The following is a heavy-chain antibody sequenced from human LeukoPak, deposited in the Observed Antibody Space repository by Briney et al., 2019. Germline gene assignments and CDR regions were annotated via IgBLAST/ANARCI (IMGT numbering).Heavy chain of an antibody. Sequence: GGSLRLSCVASGFTFSSYSMNWVRQAPGKGLEWVSYISSSSSTMYYADSVKGRFTISRDNAKNSLHLQLNSLRDEDTAMYYCARDGDTTIVNFAFDIWGQGTMVTVSS. CDR1: GFTFSSYS. V-gene: IGHV3-48*02. D-gene: IGHD3-16*02. CDR2: ISSSSSTM. J-gene: IGHJ3*02. CDR3: ARDGDTTIVNFAFDI.